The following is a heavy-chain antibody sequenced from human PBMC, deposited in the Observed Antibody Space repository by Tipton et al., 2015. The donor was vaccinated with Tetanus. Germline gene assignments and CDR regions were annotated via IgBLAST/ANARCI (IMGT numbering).Heavy chain of an antibody. Sequence: TLSLTCTVSGGSISSYYWSWIRQPPGKGLEWIGHIYYSGSTNYNPSLKSRVTISVDTSKNQFSLKLSSVTAADTAVYYCARSPDSYYYDSSGYYYVRTHAFDIWGQGTMVTVSS. V-gene: IGHV4-59*01. J-gene: IGHJ3*02. CDR2: IYYSGST. CDR1: GGSISSYY. CDR3: ARSPDSYYYDSSGYYYVRTHAFDI. D-gene: IGHD3-22*01.